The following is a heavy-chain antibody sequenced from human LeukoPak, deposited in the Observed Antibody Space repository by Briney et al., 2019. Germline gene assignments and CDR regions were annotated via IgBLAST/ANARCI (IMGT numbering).Heavy chain of an antibody. CDR1: GASVGSAGYY. V-gene: IGHV4-61*08. CDR3: ARNYGDSLYYFDY. Sequence: SETLSLTCTVSGASVGSAGYYWSWIRQPPGGGLEWIGYIYYISNTNYNPSLKSRVTMSVDPSKNQFSLKLTSVTVADTAVYYCARNYGDSLYYFDYWGQGTLVTVSS. CDR2: IYYISNT. J-gene: IGHJ4*02. D-gene: IGHD4-17*01.